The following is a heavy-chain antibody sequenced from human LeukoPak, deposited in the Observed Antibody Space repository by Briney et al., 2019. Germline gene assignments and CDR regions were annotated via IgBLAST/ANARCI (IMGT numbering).Heavy chain of an antibody. CDR2: ISSSSSYI. CDR1: GFTFSSYS. CDR3: AREGGSSSFKGFDY. J-gene: IGHJ4*02. V-gene: IGHV3-21*01. Sequence: PGGSLRLSRAASGFTFSSYSMNWVRQAPGKGLEWVSSISSSSSYIYYADSVKGRFTISRDNAKNSLYLQMNSLRAEDTAVYYCAREGGSSSFKGFDYWGQGTLVTVSS. D-gene: IGHD6-13*01.